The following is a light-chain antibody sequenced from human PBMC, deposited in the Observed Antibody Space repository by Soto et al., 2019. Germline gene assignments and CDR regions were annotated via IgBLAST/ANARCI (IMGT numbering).Light chain of an antibody. CDR3: QQTYSSPQWT. CDR2: AAV. V-gene: IGKV1-39*01. Sequence: DIQMTQSPFSLSASVGDRVTITCRASQSISSYLNWYQQKPGKPPKLLIYAAVSLQSGIPSRFSAYGSGTDFTLTISSLQPEDFATYYCQQTYSSPQWTLGQGTKVDIK. CDR1: QSISSY. J-gene: IGKJ1*01.